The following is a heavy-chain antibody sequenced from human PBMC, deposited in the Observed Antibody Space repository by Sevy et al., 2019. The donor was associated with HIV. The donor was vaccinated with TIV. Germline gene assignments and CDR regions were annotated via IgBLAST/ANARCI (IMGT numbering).Heavy chain of an antibody. CDR2: ISYDGSNK. V-gene: IGHV3-30*04. CDR3: AKGDRTFYGMDV. CDR1: GFTFSNYA. Sequence: GGSLRLSCAASGFTFSNYAMHWVRQAPGKGLEWVAVISYDGSNKYYADSVKGRSTISRDNSKKKLYLQMNSLRAEDTAVYYCAKGDRTFYGMDVWGQGTTVTVSS. J-gene: IGHJ6*02.